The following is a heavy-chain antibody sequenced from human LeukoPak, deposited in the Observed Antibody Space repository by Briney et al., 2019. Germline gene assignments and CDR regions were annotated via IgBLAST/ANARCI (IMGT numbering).Heavy chain of an antibody. CDR2: VYYSGST. Sequence: PSETLSLTCTVSGGSISSYYWSWIRQPPGKGLEWIGYVYYSGSTNYNPSLKSRVTISVDTSKNQFSLKLSSVTAADTAVYHCARSELLWFGGVNSGFDYWGQGTLVTVSS. CDR1: GGSISSYY. V-gene: IGHV4-59*01. D-gene: IGHD3-10*01. J-gene: IGHJ4*02. CDR3: ARSELLWFGGVNSGFDY.